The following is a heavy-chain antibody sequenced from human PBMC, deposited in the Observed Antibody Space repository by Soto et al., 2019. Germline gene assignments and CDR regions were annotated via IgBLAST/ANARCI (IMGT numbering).Heavy chain of an antibody. V-gene: IGHV4-39*02. CDR3: ATVLVGATRHPDSDS. CDR2: IYYDGST. Sequence: SETLSLTCTVSGGSINNNNCYWAWIRQPPGKGLSWIASIYYDGSTYYNSSLKSRVTISRDTSKNHFSLRLTSMTAADTAVYYCATVLVGATRHPDSDSWGQGTLVTVS. CDR1: GGSINNNNCY. D-gene: IGHD2-15*01. J-gene: IGHJ4*02.